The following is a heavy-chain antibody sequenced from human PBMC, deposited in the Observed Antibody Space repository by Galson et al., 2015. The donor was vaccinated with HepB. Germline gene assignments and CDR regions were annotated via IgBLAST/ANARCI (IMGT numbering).Heavy chain of an antibody. CDR2: ISSSSSYI. J-gene: IGHJ1*01. CDR3: ARASSWPPTAEYFQH. CDR1: GFTFSSYS. Sequence: SLRLSCAASGFTFSSYSMNWVRQAPGKGLEWVSSISSSSSYIYYADSVKGRFTISRDNAKNSLYLQMNSLRAEDTAVYYCARASSWPPTAEYFQHWGQGTLVTVSS. D-gene: IGHD6-13*01. V-gene: IGHV3-21*01.